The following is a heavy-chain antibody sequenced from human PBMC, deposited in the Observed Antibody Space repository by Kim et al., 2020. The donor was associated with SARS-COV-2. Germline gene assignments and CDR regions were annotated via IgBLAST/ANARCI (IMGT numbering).Heavy chain of an antibody. Sequence: GESLKISCKGSGYSFTSYWIGWVRQMPGKGLEWMGIIYPGDSDTRYSPSFQGQVTISADKSISTAYLQWSSLKASDTAMYYCARVAETDLEWLSRFDPWGQGTLVTVSS. CDR1: GYSFTSYW. V-gene: IGHV5-51*01. J-gene: IGHJ5*02. D-gene: IGHD3-3*01. CDR3: ARVAETDLEWLSRFDP. CDR2: IYPGDSDT.